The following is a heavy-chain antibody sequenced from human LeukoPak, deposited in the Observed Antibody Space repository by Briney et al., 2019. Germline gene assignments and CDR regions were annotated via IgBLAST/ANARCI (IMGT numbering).Heavy chain of an antibody. Sequence: GRSLRLSCAASGFTFSSYAMHWVRQAPGKGLEWVAVISYDGSNKYYADSVKGRFTISRDNSKNTLYLQMNSLRAEDTAVYYCARSVRELAVAGQSLDYWGQGTLVTVSS. CDR3: ARSVRELAVAGQSLDY. V-gene: IGHV3-30-3*01. CDR2: ISYDGSNK. D-gene: IGHD6-19*01. J-gene: IGHJ4*02. CDR1: GFTFSSYA.